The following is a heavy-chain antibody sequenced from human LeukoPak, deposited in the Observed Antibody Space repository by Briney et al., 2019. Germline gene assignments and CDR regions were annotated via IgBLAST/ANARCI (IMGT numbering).Heavy chain of an antibody. D-gene: IGHD2-2*01. CDR2: ISTSSRYI. Sequence: GGSLRLSCAASGFTLSTFDMNWVRQAPGKGLEWVSSISTSSRYIYYADSVKGRFTISRDNAKNSLYLQMNSLRAEDTAVYYCARESKQRYCSSTSCYGARWFDPWGQGTLVTVSS. CDR3: ARESKQRYCSSTSCYGARWFDP. CDR1: GFTLSTFD. V-gene: IGHV3-21*04. J-gene: IGHJ5*02.